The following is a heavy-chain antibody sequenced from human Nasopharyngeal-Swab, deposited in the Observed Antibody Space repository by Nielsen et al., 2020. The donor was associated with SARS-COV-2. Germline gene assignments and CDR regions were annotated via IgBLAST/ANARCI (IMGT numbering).Heavy chain of an antibody. CDR3: TRDPVSYYDILTGYLTPYYYGMDV. V-gene: IGHV3-49*03. Sequence: GGSLRLSCTASGFTFGDYAMSWFRQAPGKGLEWVGFIRSKAYGGTTEYAASVKGRFTISRDDSKSIAYLQMNSLKTEDTAVCYCTRDPVSYYDILTGYLTPYYYGMDVWGQGTTVTVSS. D-gene: IGHD3-9*01. CDR1: GFTFGDYA. J-gene: IGHJ6*02. CDR2: IRSKAYGGTT.